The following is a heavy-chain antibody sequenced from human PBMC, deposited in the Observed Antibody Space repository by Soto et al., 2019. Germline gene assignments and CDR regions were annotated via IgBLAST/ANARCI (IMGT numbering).Heavy chain of an antibody. CDR1: GYTLTSYD. D-gene: IGHD6-13*01. J-gene: IGHJ6*03. V-gene: IGHV1-8*01. CDR3: ARGPGSWYYYYMDV. CDR2: MNPNSGNT. Sequence: ASVKVSCKASGYTLTSYDINWVRQATGQGLEWMGWMNPNSGNTGYAQKFQGRVTMTRNTSISTAYMELSSLRSEDTAVYYCARGPGSWYYYYMDVWGKGTTVTVSS.